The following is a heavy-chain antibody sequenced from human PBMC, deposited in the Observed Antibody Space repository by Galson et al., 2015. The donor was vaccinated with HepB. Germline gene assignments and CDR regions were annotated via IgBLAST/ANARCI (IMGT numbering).Heavy chain of an antibody. CDR2: IWYDGSNK. J-gene: IGHJ4*02. CDR1: GFTFGTYG. V-gene: IGHV3-33*01. CDR3: ARGNYEVDY. Sequence: SLRLSCAASGFTFGTYGMHWVRQAPGKGLEWMAVIWYDGSNKYYADSVRGRFTISRDNPKNTLYLQTNSLRAEDTAVYYCARGNYEVDYWGQGTLVTVSS. D-gene: IGHD3-3*01.